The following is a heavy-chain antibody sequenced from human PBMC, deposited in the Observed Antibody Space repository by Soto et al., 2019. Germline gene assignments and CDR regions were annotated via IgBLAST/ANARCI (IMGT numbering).Heavy chain of an antibody. Sequence: EVQLVESGGGLVQPGGSLRLSCAASGFTFSSYSMNWVRQAPGKGLEWVSSISSSSSYIYYADSVKGRFTISRDNAKNSLYLQMNSLRAEDTAVYYCARGAYDFWSGYEKDFDYWGQGTLVTVSS. CDR2: ISSSSSYI. V-gene: IGHV3-21*01. J-gene: IGHJ4*02. D-gene: IGHD3-3*01. CDR1: GFTFSSYS. CDR3: ARGAYDFWSGYEKDFDY.